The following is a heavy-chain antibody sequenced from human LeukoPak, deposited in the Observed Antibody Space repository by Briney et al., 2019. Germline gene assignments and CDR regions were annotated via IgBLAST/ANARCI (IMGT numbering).Heavy chain of an antibody. D-gene: IGHD1-1*01. CDR1: GYTFTSYY. V-gene: IGHV1-46*01. Sequence: VASVKVSCKASGYTFTSYYMHWVRQAPGQGLEWMGIINPSGGSTSYAQKFQGRVTMTRDTSTSTVYMELSSLRSEDTAVYYCATDRYGPNWFDPWGQGTLVTVSS. J-gene: IGHJ5*02. CDR2: INPSGGST. CDR3: ATDRYGPNWFDP.